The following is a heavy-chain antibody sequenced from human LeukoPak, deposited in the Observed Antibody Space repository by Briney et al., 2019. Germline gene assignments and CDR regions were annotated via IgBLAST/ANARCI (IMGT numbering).Heavy chain of an antibody. CDR1: GLTFDDRG. D-gene: IGHD7-27*01. Sequence: GGSLRLSCAASGLTFDDRGMSWVRQAPGKGLEWVSGINWNGGSTAYADSVKGRFTISRDNAKKSLYLQMNSLRGEDTALYYCAREYAALGFDIWGQGTMVTVSS. CDR3: AREYAALGFDI. V-gene: IGHV3-20*04. J-gene: IGHJ3*02. CDR2: INWNGGST.